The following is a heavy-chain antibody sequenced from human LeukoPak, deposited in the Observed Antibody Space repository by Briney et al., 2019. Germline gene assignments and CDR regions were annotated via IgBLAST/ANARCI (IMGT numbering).Heavy chain of an antibody. CDR2: ISAYNGNT. CDR1: GYTFTSYG. D-gene: IGHD3-3*01. J-gene: IGHJ4*02. CDR3: ARSEYDFWSGSYFDY. Sequence: ASVKVSCKASGYTFTSYGISWVRQAPGQGLEWMGWISAYNGNTNYAQKLQGRVTMTTDTSTSTAYMELRSLRSDDTAVYYCARSEYDFWSGSYFDYWGQGTLVTVSS. V-gene: IGHV1-18*01.